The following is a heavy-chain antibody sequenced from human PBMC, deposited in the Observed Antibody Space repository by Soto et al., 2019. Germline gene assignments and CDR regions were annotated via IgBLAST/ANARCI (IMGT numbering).Heavy chain of an antibody. CDR3: ASPGIAAAGT. CDR1: GFTFSSYA. Sequence: GGSLRLSCAASGFTFSSYAMHWVRQAPGKGLEWVAVISYDGSNKYYADSVKGRFTISRDNSKNTLYLQMNSLRAEDTAVYYCASPGIAAAGTWGQGTLVTVSS. V-gene: IGHV3-30-3*01. J-gene: IGHJ4*02. CDR2: ISYDGSNK. D-gene: IGHD6-13*01.